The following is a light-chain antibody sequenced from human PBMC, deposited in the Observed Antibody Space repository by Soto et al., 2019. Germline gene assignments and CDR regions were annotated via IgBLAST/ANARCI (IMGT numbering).Light chain of an antibody. V-gene: IGKV1-12*01. Sequence: DIQMTQSPSSVSPSVGDRVTITCRASQDISTWVAWYQQKPGKAPKLLISAASTLQSGVPRRFSGSGSGTDFTLIISSLQPEDFATYFCQQGDSFPFTFGGGTKVQIK. CDR3: QQGDSFPFT. CDR2: AAS. J-gene: IGKJ4*01. CDR1: QDISTW.